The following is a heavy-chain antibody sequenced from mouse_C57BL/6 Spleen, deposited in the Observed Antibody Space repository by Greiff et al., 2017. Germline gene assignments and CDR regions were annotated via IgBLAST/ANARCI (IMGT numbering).Heavy chain of an antibody. Sequence: VQLKESGPGLVKPSQSLSLTCSVTGYSITSGYYWNWIRQFPGNKLEWMGYISYDGSNNYNPSLKNRISITRETSKNQFFLKLNSVTTEDTATYYCASSYGPFAYWGQGTLVTVSA. V-gene: IGHV3-6*01. CDR3: ASSYGPFAY. J-gene: IGHJ3*01. CDR2: ISYDGSN. CDR1: GYSITSGYY. D-gene: IGHD1-1*02.